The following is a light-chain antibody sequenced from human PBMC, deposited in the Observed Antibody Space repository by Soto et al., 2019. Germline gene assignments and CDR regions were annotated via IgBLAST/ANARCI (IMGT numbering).Light chain of an antibody. CDR2: DAS. J-gene: IGKJ2*01. Sequence: AIQLTQSPSSLSASVGDIVTITCRVSQGISSALAWYQQKPGKAPKLLIYDASSLESGVPSRFSGSGSGTDFTLTISSLQPEDFATYYCQQFNSYPYTFGQGTKLEIK. CDR1: QGISSA. CDR3: QQFNSYPYT. V-gene: IGKV1-13*02.